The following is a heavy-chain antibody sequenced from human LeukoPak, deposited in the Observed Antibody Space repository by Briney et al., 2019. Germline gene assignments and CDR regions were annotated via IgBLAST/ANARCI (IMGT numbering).Heavy chain of an antibody. CDR1: GGSISSYY. CDR2: IYYSGST. V-gene: IGHV4-59*01. J-gene: IGHJ5*02. D-gene: IGHD3-3*01. CDR3: ARVTYYDFWSGYGSWFDP. Sequence: PSETLSLTCTVSGGSISSYYWSWIRQPPGKGLEWIGYIYYSGSTNYNPSLKSRVTISVDTSKNQFSLKLSSVTAADTAVYYCARVTYYDFWSGYGSWFDPWGQGTLVTVSS.